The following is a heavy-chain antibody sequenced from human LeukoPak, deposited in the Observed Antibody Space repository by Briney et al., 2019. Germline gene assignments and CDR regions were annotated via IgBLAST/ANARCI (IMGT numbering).Heavy chain of an antibody. J-gene: IGHJ4*02. D-gene: IGHD4-11*01. CDR2: IKEDGSEY. V-gene: IGHV3-7*01. CDR3: ARGVYSLDF. CDR1: GFTFSSYW. Sequence: PGGSLRLSCAASGFTFSSYWVTWVRQAPGKGLEWVANIKEDGSEYYYVDSVKGRFTIPRDNAKNSLFLQMGSLRAEDTAVYYCARGVYSLDFWGQGTLVTVSS.